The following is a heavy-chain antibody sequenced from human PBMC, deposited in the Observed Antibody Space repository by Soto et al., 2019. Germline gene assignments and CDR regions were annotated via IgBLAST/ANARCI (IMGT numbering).Heavy chain of an antibody. CDR3: AKEEDSQALDF. J-gene: IGHJ4*02. Sequence: AAVKVSCKASGYTFRNYGISWVRQAPGQGLEWMGWISPFNGNIKYGQKFQGRVTMTTDTSTSIAYMELTSLRSDDTAVYYCAKEEDSQALDFWGQGTLVTVSS. V-gene: IGHV1-18*01. CDR2: ISPFNGNI. CDR1: GYTFRNYG.